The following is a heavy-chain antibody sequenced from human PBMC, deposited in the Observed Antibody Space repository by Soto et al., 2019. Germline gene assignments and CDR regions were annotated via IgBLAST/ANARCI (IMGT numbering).Heavy chain of an antibody. D-gene: IGHD1-20*01. CDR3: AREVEHITGRGWFDP. J-gene: IGHJ5*02. CDR1: GDSVSSNSAA. Sequence: PSQTLSLTCAISGDSVSSNSAACNWIRQSPSRGLEWLGRTYYRSEWYNDYAVSVKSRITINPDTSKNRFSLQLNSVPPEDTAVYYCAREVEHITGRGWFDPWGQATLVTVSS. CDR2: TYYRSEWYN. V-gene: IGHV6-1*01.